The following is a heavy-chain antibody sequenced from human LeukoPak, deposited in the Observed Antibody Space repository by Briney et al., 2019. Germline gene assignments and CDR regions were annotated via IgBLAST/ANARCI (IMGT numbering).Heavy chain of an antibody. D-gene: IGHD2-15*01. V-gene: IGHV4-59*01. CDR3: ARVTVVAATLGWFDP. Sequence: SETLSLTCTVSGGSISSYHWSWLRQAPGKGLEWNGYIYYSGTTNYNPSLKSRVTISVDTSENQFSLKLSSVTAADTAVYYCARVTVVAATLGWFDPWGQGTLVTVSS. CDR1: GGSISSYH. J-gene: IGHJ5*02. CDR2: IYYSGTT.